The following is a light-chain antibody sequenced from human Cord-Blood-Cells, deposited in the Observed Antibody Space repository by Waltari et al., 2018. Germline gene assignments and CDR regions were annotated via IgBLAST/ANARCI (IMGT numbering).Light chain of an antibody. V-gene: IGLV2-8*01. CDR3: SSYAGSNNFVV. J-gene: IGLJ2*01. CDR1: SSDVGGSNY. CDR2: EVS. Sequence: QSALTQPPSASGSPGQSVTISCTGTSSDVGGSNYVPWYQQHPGKAPKLMIYEVSKRPSGVPDRFSGSKSGNTASLTVSGLQAEDEADYYCSSYAGSNNFVVFGGGTKLTVL.